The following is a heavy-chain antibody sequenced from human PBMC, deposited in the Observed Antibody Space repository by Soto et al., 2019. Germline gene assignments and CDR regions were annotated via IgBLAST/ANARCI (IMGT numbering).Heavy chain of an antibody. CDR1: GGSISSSSYY. V-gene: IGHV4-39*01. J-gene: IGHJ4*02. CDR3: ARYLYSSSLGFGY. D-gene: IGHD6-6*01. CDR2: IHYSGST. Sequence: PSETLSLTCNVSGGSISSSSYYWGWIRQPPGKGLEWIGSIHYSGSTYYNPSLKSRVTISVHTSKNQFSLKLSSVTAADTAVYYCARYLYSSSLGFGYWGQGTQVTVSS.